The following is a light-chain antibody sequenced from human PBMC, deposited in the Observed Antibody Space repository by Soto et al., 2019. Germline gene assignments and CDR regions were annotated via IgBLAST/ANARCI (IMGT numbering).Light chain of an antibody. J-gene: IGLJ2*01. Sequence: QSVLTQPASVSGSPGQSITISCTGTTSDIGSYNLVSWYQHHPGKAPKLMISEGTKRPSGVSNRFSGSKSGNTASLTISGLQAEDEADYYCFSYTSSTYFVFGGGTKLTVL. V-gene: IGLV2-23*03. CDR2: EGT. CDR1: TSDIGSYNL. CDR3: FSYTSSTYFV.